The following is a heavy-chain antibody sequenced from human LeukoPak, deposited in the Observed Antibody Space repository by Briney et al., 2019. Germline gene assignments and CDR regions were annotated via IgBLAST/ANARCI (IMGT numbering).Heavy chain of an antibody. CDR3: ARVVGPAAAGAFNWFDP. Sequence: ASVKVSCKASGYTFLSYGITWVRQAPGQGLEWMGWISSYNGNTDYAQKIQGRVSMTTDTSTSTGYMELRSPRSDDTAVYYCARVVGPAAAGAFNWFDPWGQGTLVIVSS. D-gene: IGHD6-13*01. V-gene: IGHV1-18*01. CDR2: ISSYNGNT. J-gene: IGHJ5*02. CDR1: GYTFLSYG.